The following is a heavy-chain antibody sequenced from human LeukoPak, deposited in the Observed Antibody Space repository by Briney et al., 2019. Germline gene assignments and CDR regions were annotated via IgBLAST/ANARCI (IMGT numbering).Heavy chain of an antibody. D-gene: IGHD6-19*01. J-gene: IGHJ4*02. CDR2: INPHSGGT. CDR1: GYTFTDYY. CDR3: TRGGWLVK. Sequence: ASVKVSCKASGYTFTDYYMHWVRQAPGQGLEWMGWINPHSGGTNYAQKFQGRVTMTNDTSISTAYMELSRLRSDDTAVYYCTRGGWLVKWGQGTLVTVSS. V-gene: IGHV1-2*02.